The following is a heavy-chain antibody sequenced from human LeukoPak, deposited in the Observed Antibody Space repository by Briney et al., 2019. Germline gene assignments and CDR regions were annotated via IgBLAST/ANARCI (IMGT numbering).Heavy chain of an antibody. CDR2: IGAGGTFT. Sequence: GGSLRLSCTASGFTFSSYAMNWVRQAPGKGLEWVSGIGAGGTFTYYADSVKGRFTISRDNSRNTLYLQMNSLRADDTAVYYCAKDYGGNPFEYWGQGTLVTVSS. J-gene: IGHJ4*02. D-gene: IGHD4-23*01. V-gene: IGHV3-23*01. CDR3: AKDYGGNPFEY. CDR1: GFTFSSYA.